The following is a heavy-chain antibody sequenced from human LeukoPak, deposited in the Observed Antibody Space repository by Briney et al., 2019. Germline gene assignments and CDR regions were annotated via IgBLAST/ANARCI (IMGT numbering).Heavy chain of an antibody. CDR1: GFTFSTYA. Sequence: PGGSLRLSCAASGFTFSTYAMSWVRQAPGKGLEWVSAIGGSGGSTYYADSVKGRFTISRDNSKNTLYLQMNSLRAEDTAVYYCARIQLRRSGWVDPWGQGTLVTVSS. D-gene: IGHD6-19*01. V-gene: IGHV3-23*01. CDR3: ARIQLRRSGWVDP. CDR2: IGGSGGST. J-gene: IGHJ5*02.